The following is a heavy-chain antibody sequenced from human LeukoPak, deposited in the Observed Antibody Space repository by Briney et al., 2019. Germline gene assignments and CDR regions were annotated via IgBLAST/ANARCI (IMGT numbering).Heavy chain of an antibody. CDR1: GYTFTSYD. Sequence: ASVKVSCKASGYTFTSYDINWVRQATGQGLEWMGWMNPNSGNTGYAQKFQGRVTMTRNTSISTAYMELSSLRSEDTAVYYCARGFFYVAVGGSFQKTDYWGKGTLVTVSS. J-gene: IGHJ4*02. CDR2: MNPNSGNT. V-gene: IGHV1-8*01. D-gene: IGHD3-16*01. CDR3: ARGFFYVAVGGSFQKTDY.